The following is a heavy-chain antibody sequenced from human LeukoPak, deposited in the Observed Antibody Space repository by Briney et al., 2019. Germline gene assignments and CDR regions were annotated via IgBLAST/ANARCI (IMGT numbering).Heavy chain of an antibody. Sequence: GGSLRLSCAASGFTFSSYSMNWVRQAPGKGLEWVSYISGSSGTIYYADSVKGRFTISRDNAKNSPYLQMNSLRAEDAAVYYCARRSEFGVLYYMDVWGKGTTVTVSS. CDR3: ARRSEFGVLYYMDV. J-gene: IGHJ6*03. CDR2: ISGSSGTI. CDR1: GFTFSSYS. V-gene: IGHV3-48*01. D-gene: IGHD3-16*01.